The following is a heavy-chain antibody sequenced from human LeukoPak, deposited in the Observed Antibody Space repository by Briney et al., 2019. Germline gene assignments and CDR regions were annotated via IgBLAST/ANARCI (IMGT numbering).Heavy chain of an antibody. CDR2: INAGNGNT. CDR1: GYTLTSYA. V-gene: IGHV1-3*01. D-gene: IGHD5-18*01. Sequence: ASVKVSCKASGYTLTSYAMHWVRQAPGQRLEWMGWINAGNGNTKYSQKFQGRVTITRDTSASTAYMELSSLRSEDTAVYYCARDKHEGYNYFDYWGQGTLVTVSS. J-gene: IGHJ4*02. CDR3: ARDKHEGYNYFDY.